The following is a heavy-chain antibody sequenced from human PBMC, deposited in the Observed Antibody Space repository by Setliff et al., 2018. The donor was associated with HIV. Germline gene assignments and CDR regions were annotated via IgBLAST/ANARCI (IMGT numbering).Heavy chain of an antibody. CDR3: LRRATAAEVFDY. J-gene: IGHJ4*02. CDR1: GYTFNNYA. CDR2: LRTGTGDT. V-gene: IGHV1-3*04. D-gene: IGHD6-13*01. Sequence: ASVKVSCKASGYTFNNYAMNWVRQAPGQRLEWMGWLRTGTGDTFYSEKFQGRLTITRATSANTAYMELSNLRSEDTAIYYCLRRATAAEVFDYWGQGTLVTVSS.